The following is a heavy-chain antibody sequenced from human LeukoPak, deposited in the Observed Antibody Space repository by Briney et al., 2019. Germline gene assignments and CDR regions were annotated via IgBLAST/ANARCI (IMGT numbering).Heavy chain of an antibody. CDR1: GGSFSGYY. Sequence: SETLSLTCAVYGGSFSGYYWSWIRQSPGKGLEWIGEINHSGTTHYNPSLKSRVTISVDTSKNQFSLKLSSVTAADTAVYYCARDARLGLRQLRLNWFDPWGQGTLVTVSS. D-gene: IGHD5-12*01. J-gene: IGHJ5*02. V-gene: IGHV4-34*01. CDR3: ARDARLGLRQLRLNWFDP. CDR2: INHSGTT.